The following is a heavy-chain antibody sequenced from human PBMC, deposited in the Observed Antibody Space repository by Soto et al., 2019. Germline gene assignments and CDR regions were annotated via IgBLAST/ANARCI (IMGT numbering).Heavy chain of an antibody. CDR2: IGTAGDT. CDR3: ARGHGDEGFDY. J-gene: IGHJ4*02. CDR1: GFTFSSYD. V-gene: IGHV3-13*01. Sequence: EVQLVESGGGLVQPGGSLRLSCAASGFTFSSYDMHWVRQATGKGLEWVSAIGTAGDTYYPGSVKGRFTISRENAKNSLYLQMNSLRAGDTAVYYCARGHGDEGFDYWGQGTLVTVSS.